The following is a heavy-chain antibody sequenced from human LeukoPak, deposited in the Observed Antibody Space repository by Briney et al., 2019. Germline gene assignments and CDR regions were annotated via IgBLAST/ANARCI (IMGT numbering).Heavy chain of an antibody. V-gene: IGHV3-74*01. CDR3: ARVGLGEWYFDL. CDR1: GFTFSSYW. D-gene: IGHD1-26*01. CDR2: IKTDGSIT. Sequence: GGSLRLSCAASGFTFSSYWMHWVRQAPGKGLVWVSRIKTDGSITSYADSVKGRFTISRDNAKNTLYVQMNSLRVEDTAVYYCARVGLGEWYFDLWGRGTLVTVSS. J-gene: IGHJ2*01.